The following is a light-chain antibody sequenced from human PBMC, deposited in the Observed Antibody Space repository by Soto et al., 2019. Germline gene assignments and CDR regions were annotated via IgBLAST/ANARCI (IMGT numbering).Light chain of an antibody. CDR3: QQRSNWPPPLT. J-gene: IGKJ4*01. CDR2: DAS. V-gene: IGKV3-11*01. Sequence: EIVFTQSPGTLSLSPGERATLSCRASQSVSSSYLAWYQQKPGQAPRLLIYDASNRATGIPARFSGSGSGTDFTLTISSLEPEDFAVYYCQQRSNWPPPLTFGGGTKVDIK. CDR1: QSVSSSY.